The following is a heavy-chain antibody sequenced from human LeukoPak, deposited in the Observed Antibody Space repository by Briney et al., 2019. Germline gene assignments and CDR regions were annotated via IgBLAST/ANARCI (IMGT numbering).Heavy chain of an antibody. CDR3: AKVDIVATIDAGRLVDY. D-gene: IGHD5-12*01. V-gene: IGHV3-30*18. Sequence: GRSLTLFYPPSGFIYSSCSMQWVRQPADRGREWVAAMSNDVRNNFYAHSVKGRFTISRDNSKNTLYLQMNSLRADDTAVYYCAKVDIVATIDAGRLVDYWGQGTLVTVYS. CDR1: GFIYSSCS. CDR2: MSNDVRNN. J-gene: IGHJ4*02.